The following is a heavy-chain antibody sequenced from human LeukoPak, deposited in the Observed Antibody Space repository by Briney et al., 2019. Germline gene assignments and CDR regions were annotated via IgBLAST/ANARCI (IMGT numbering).Heavy chain of an antibody. V-gene: IGHV4-59*01. J-gene: IGHJ4*02. Sequence: SETLFLTCTVSGGSISSYYWSWIRQPPGKGLEWIGYIYSSGSTNYNPSLESRVTISVDTSKNQFSLKLSSVTAADTAVYYCAREANYYGSGSALDYWGQGTLVTVSS. CDR2: IYSSGST. CDR3: AREANYYGSGSALDY. D-gene: IGHD3-10*01. CDR1: GGSISSYY.